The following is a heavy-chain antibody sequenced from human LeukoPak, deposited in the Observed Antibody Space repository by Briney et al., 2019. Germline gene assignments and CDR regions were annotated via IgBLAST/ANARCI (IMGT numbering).Heavy chain of an antibody. Sequence: SETLSLTCAVSGDSISSAYSWSWIRQPPGKGLEWIGYIYYSGSTNYNPSLKSRVTISVDTSKNQFSLKLSSVTAADTAVYYCARARRPSSGWYPFYFDYWGQGTLVTVSS. D-gene: IGHD6-19*01. J-gene: IGHJ4*02. CDR2: IYYSGST. CDR1: GDSISSAYS. CDR3: ARARRPSSGWYPFYFDY. V-gene: IGHV4-61*01.